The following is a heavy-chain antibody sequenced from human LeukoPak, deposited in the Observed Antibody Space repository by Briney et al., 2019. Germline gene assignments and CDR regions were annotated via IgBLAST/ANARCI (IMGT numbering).Heavy chain of an antibody. V-gene: IGHV1-2*02. CDR1: GYTFTGYY. J-gene: IGHJ4*02. D-gene: IGHD2-15*01. CDR2: INPNSGDT. CDR3: ARSTGRFCSGYSCYGNDY. Sequence: GASVKVSCKASGYTFTGYYMHWVRRAPGQGPEWMGWINPNSGDTNYVQTFQGRVTMTRDTSISTAYMELSRLRSDDTAVYYCARSTGRFCSGYSCYGNDYWGQGTLVTVSS.